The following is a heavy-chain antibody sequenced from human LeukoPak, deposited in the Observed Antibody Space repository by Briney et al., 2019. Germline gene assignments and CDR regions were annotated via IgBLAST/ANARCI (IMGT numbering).Heavy chain of an antibody. V-gene: IGHV3-7*03. J-gene: IGHJ6*02. Sequence: PGSSLRLSCAASGFILSNHWMTWVRQAPGKGPEWVANMSKDGSEKYYVDSVKGRFTISRDTAKNSLYLQMNNLRVEDTALYYCARNNDMDVWGQGTTVVVSS. CDR2: MSKDGSEK. D-gene: IGHD1/OR15-1a*01. CDR1: GFILSNHW. CDR3: ARNNDMDV.